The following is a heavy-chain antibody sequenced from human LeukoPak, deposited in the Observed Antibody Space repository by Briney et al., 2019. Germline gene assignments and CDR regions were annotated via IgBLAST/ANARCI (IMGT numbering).Heavy chain of an antibody. V-gene: IGHV3-23*01. CDR1: GFTFSSYA. D-gene: IGHD6-6*01. CDR3: AKDFAIPARPGGAWFDP. Sequence: GGSLRLSCAASGFTFSSYAMSWVRQAPGKGLEWVSATSGSGGSTYHADSVKGRFTISRDNSKNTLYLQMNSLRAEDTAVYYCAKDFAIPARPGGAWFDPWGQGTLVTVSS. CDR2: TSGSGGST. J-gene: IGHJ5*02.